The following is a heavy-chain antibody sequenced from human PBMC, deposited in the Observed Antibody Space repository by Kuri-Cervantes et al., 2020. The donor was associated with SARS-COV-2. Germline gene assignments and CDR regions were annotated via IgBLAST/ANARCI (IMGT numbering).Heavy chain of an antibody. D-gene: IGHD3-3*01. CDR2: INHRGDT. J-gene: IGHJ3*02. CDR1: YGTLTGYQ. V-gene: IGHV4-34*01. Sequence: SETLSLTCALYYGTLTGYQWSWIRQPPGKGLEWIGGINHRGDTYYNPSLEGRVTISRDTSENKFSLRLSSVTAADTAVYYCARQLRTRAFDIWGQGTMVTVSS. CDR3: ARQLRTRAFDI.